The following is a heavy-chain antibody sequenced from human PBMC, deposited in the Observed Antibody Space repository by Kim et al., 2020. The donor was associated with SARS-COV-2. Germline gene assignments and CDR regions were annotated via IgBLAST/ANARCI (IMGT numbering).Heavy chain of an antibody. D-gene: IGHD6-13*01. Sequence: SETLSLTCTVSGGSISSSSYYWGWIRQPPGKGLEWIGSIYYSGSTYYNPSLKSRVTISVDTSKNQFSLKLSSVTAADTAVYYCARGGGSSSWYFVPTFDYWGQGTLVTVSS. CDR3: ARGGGSSSWYFVPTFDY. J-gene: IGHJ4*02. CDR1: GGSISSSSYY. CDR2: IYYSGST. V-gene: IGHV4-39*07.